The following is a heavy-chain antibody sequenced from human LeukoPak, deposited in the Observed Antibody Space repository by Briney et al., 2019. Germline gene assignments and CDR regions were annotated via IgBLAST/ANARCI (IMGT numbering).Heavy chain of an antibody. CDR2: MYYSGST. V-gene: IGHV4-59*01. Sequence: SETLSLTCTVSGGSISSYYWSWLRQPPGKGLEWIGYMYYSGSTNYNPSLKSRATISVDTSKNQFSLKLSSVTAADTAVYYCARGYGSGSYSHFDYWGQGTLVTVSS. J-gene: IGHJ4*02. CDR1: GGSISSYY. CDR3: ARGYGSGSYSHFDY. D-gene: IGHD3-10*01.